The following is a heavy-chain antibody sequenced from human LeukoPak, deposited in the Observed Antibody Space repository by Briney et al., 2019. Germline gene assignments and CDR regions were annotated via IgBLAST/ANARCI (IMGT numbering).Heavy chain of an antibody. V-gene: IGHV3-23*01. J-gene: IGHJ1*01. D-gene: IGHD2-2*01. CDR2: ISGSGGST. CDR3: AKAIVVVPAASWSLYFQH. Sequence: GGSLRLSCAASGFTFSSYAMSWVRQAPGKGLEWVSAISGSGGSTYYADSVKGRFTISRDNSKNTLYLQMNSLRAEDTAVYYCAKAIVVVPAASWSLYFQHWGQGTLVTVSS. CDR1: GFTFSSYA.